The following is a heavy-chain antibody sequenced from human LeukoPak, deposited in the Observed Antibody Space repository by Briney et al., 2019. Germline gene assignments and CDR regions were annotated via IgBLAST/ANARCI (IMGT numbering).Heavy chain of an antibody. Sequence: GESLKISCRVSGDGFDNYWIGWVRHMSGEGLQWVAIIHPSSSATHYSPSFQGRVSISADKAITTAYLQWNSLRTSDTAIYFCARRAYLAHLGVDWFDPWGQGTLVTVSS. CDR1: GDGFDNYW. J-gene: IGHJ5*02. V-gene: IGHV5-51*01. D-gene: IGHD2-21*01. CDR2: IHPSSSAT. CDR3: ARRAYLAHLGVDWFDP.